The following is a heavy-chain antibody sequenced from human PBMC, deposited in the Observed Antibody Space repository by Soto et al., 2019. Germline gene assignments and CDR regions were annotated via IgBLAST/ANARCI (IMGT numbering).Heavy chain of an antibody. Sequence: QVQLVESGGGVVQPGRSLRLSCAASGFTFSSYGMHWVRQAPGKGLEWVAVIWYDGSNKYYADSVKGRFTISRDNSKNTLYLQMNSLRAEDTAVYYCARGTSTPAIWNGSEEWYYYYGMDVWGQGTTVTVSS. CDR1: GFTFSSYG. V-gene: IGHV3-33*01. J-gene: IGHJ6*02. CDR3: ARGTSTPAIWNGSEEWYYYYGMDV. CDR2: IWYDGSNK. D-gene: IGHD3-10*01.